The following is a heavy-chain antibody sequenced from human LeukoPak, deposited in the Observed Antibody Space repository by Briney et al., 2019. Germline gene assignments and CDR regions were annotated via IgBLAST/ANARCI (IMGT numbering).Heavy chain of an antibody. CDR1: GFTFSSYG. CDR3: ARDVSLVGSGWDAVDI. D-gene: IGHD6-19*01. Sequence: QPGGSLRLSCAASGFTFSSYGMHWVRQAPGKGLEWVTLIWYDGRKMDYADSVKGRFTISRDNSKNTLYLQMNSLRAEDTAVYYCARDVSLVGSGWDAVDIWGQGTMVTVSS. J-gene: IGHJ3*02. V-gene: IGHV3-33*01. CDR2: IWYDGRKM.